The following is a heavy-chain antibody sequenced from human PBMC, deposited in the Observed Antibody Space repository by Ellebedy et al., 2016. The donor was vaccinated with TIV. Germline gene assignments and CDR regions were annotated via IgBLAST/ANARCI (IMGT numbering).Heavy chain of an antibody. V-gene: IGHV3-23*01. CDR3: ATAYIVTSNFYYMDV. J-gene: IGHJ6*03. D-gene: IGHD4-11*01. Sequence: GGSLRLXXAASEFSFSNYAMTWVRQGPGKGLEWVSGISVRGDRTHYADPVKGRFTISRDNSKNTLYLQMNSLRAEDTAVYYCATAYIVTSNFYYMDVWGKGTTVTVSS. CDR2: ISVRGDRT. CDR1: EFSFSNYA.